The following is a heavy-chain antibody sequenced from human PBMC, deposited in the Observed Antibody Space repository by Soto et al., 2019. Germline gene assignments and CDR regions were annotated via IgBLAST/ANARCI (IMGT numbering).Heavy chain of an antibody. CDR2: IYHSGST. D-gene: IGHD3-9*01. J-gene: IGHJ6*02. Sequence: SETLSLTCAASGGSISSSNWWSWVRQPPGKGLEWIGEIYHSGSTNYNPSLKSRVTISVDKSKNQFSLKLSSVTAADTAVYYCARVSSGYFDWPYAHYYYYGMDVCGQRTTVTVSS. CDR3: ARVSSGYFDWPYAHYYYYGMDV. CDR1: GGSISSSNW. V-gene: IGHV4-4*02.